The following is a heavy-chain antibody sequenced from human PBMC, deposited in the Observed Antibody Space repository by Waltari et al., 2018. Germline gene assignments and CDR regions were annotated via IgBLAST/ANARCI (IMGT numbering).Heavy chain of an antibody. Sequence: QVQLQQWGAGLLKPSETLSLTCAVYGGSFSGYYWSWIRQPPGKGLEWIGEINHSGSTNYNPSLKSRVTISVDTSKNQFSLKLSSVTAADTVVYYCARGKGPYYFDYWGQGTLVTVSS. CDR1: GGSFSGYY. CDR2: INHSGST. J-gene: IGHJ4*02. V-gene: IGHV4-34*01. CDR3: ARGKGPYYFDY.